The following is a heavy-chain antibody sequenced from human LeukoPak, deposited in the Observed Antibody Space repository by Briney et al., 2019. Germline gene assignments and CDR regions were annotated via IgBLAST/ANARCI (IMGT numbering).Heavy chain of an antibody. CDR1: GGSISSYY. CDR2: IYTSGST. D-gene: IGHD2-2*01. J-gene: IGHJ4*02. V-gene: IGHV4-4*07. Sequence: SETLSLTCTVSGGSISSYYWSWIRQPAGKGLEWIGRIYTSGSTNYNPSLKSRVTMSVDTSKNQFSLKLSSVTAADTAVYYYARDPRCSSTSCYGSYFDYWGQGTLVTVSS. CDR3: ARDPRCSSTSCYGSYFDY.